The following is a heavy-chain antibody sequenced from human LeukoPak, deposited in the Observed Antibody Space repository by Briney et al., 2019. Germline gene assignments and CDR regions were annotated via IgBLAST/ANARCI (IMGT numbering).Heavy chain of an antibody. Sequence: GESLKISCKGSGYSFTSYWIGWVRQMPGKGLEWMGIIYPGDSDTRYSPSFQGQVTISADKSISTAYLQWSSLKASDTAMYYCAREKRELLWFGEFPGWFDPWGQGTLVTVSS. V-gene: IGHV5-51*01. CDR1: GYSFTSYW. D-gene: IGHD3-10*01. CDR2: IYPGDSDT. J-gene: IGHJ5*02. CDR3: AREKRELLWFGEFPGWFDP.